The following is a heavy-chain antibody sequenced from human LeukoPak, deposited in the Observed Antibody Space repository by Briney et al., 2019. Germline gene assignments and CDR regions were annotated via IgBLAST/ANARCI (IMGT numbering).Heavy chain of an antibody. V-gene: IGHV4-59*08. CDR1: GGSISSYH. J-gene: IGHJ4*02. CDR3: ARHGLQNLGATSFDY. Sequence: SETLSLTCTGSGGSISSYHWSWIRQPPGKGLEWIGYIYYSGSTNYNPSLKSRVTISVDTSKNQFSLKLSSVTAADTAVYYCARHGLQNLGATSFDYWGQGTLVTVSS. CDR2: IYYSGST. D-gene: IGHD1-26*01.